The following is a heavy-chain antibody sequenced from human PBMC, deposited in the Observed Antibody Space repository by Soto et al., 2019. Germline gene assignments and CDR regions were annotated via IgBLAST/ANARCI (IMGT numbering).Heavy chain of an antibody. CDR3: ARLSRPNYYDTSGFFKDNWFDP. CDR1: GGTFNSYD. Sequence: QVQLVQSGAEVKKPGSSMKVSCKASGGTFNSYDINWVRQAPGQGLEWMGGIIPIVETPKYAQKFQGRVTINADESTNTVYMELSSLRSEDTAMYYCARLSRPNYYDTSGFFKDNWFDPGGQGTLVTVSS. D-gene: IGHD3-22*01. CDR2: IIPIVETP. V-gene: IGHV1-69*01. J-gene: IGHJ5*02.